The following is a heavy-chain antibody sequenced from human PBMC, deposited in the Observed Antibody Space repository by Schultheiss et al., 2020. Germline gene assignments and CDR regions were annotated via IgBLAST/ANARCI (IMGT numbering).Heavy chain of an antibody. V-gene: IGHV3-66*01. CDR2: IYSGGTT. J-gene: IGHJ5*02. D-gene: IGHD3-16*01. CDR1: GFTVSSNY. CDR3: ARDPSVTYYDYIWGSYSDTKFDP. Sequence: GGSLRLSCAVSGFTVSSNYMTWVRQAPGKGLEWVSVIYSGGTTYYADSVKGRFTISRDNAKNSLYLQMNSLRAEDTAVYYCARDPSVTYYDYIWGSYSDTKFDPWGEGTLVTVSS.